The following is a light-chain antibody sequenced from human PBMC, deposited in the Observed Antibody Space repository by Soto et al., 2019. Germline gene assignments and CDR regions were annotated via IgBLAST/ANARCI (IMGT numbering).Light chain of an antibody. J-gene: IGLJ3*02. CDR3: SSYTTSNTWV. Sequence: QSVLTQPASMSGSPGQSITISCTGTSSDVGAYDYVSWYQQHPGKAPKFMLYEVSNRPSGLSNRFSGSKSGNTASLTISGLQAEDEADYYCSSYTTSNTWVFGGGTKLTVL. CDR1: SSDVGAYDY. CDR2: EVS. V-gene: IGLV2-14*01.